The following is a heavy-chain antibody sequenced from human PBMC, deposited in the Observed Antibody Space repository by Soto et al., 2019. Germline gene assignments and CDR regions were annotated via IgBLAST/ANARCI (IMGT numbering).Heavy chain of an antibody. V-gene: IGHV1-69*04. J-gene: IGHJ3*02. CDR2: IIPILGIA. CDR3: ARESKDIVVVVAADAFDI. CDR1: GGTFSSYT. Sequence: ASVKVSCKASGGTFSSYTISWVRQAPGQGLEWMGRIIPILGIANYAQKFQGRVTITADKSTSTAYMELSSLRSEDTAVYYCARESKDIVVVVAADAFDIWGQGTMLTVSS. D-gene: IGHD2-15*01.